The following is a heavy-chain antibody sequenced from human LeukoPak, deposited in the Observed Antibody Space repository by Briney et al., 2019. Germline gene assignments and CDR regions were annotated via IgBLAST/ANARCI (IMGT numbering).Heavy chain of an antibody. V-gene: IGHV4-59*12. CDR2: IYYSGST. D-gene: IGHD3-22*01. Sequence: SSETLSLTCTVSGGSISSYYWSWIRQPPGKGLEWIGYIYYSGSTNYNPSLKSRVTMSVDTSKNQFSLKLSSVTAADTAVYYCARRGGYPNWFDPWGQGTLVTVSS. CDR1: GGSISSYY. CDR3: ARRGGYPNWFDP. J-gene: IGHJ5*02.